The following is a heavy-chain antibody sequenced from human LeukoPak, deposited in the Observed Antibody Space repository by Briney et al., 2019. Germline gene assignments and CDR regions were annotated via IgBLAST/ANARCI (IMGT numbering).Heavy chain of an antibody. Sequence: PGGSLRLSCAGSGFTFSAYAMAWVRQVSGKGLECVSHITTGGSSIFYADSVKGRFTISRDNAKNSLYLQMNSLRAEDTAVYYCARDQRYNWNPRNWFDPWGQGTLVTVSS. CDR2: ITTGGSSI. D-gene: IGHD1-1*01. J-gene: IGHJ5*02. CDR1: GFTFSAYA. V-gene: IGHV3-48*04. CDR3: ARDQRYNWNPRNWFDP.